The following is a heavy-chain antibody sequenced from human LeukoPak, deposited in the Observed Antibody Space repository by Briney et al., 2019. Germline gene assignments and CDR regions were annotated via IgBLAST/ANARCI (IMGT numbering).Heavy chain of an antibody. J-gene: IGHJ4*02. Sequence: GASVKVSCKASGYTFTNSDITWVRQAPGQGLEWMGSISAYSGDTDYSQKLQGRVTMTTDTSTSTAYMELRSLRSDDTAVYYCAVLSAGRLIWGQGTLVTVSS. CDR3: AVLSAGRLI. CDR1: GYTFTNSD. CDR2: ISAYSGDT. D-gene: IGHD6-13*01. V-gene: IGHV1-18*01.